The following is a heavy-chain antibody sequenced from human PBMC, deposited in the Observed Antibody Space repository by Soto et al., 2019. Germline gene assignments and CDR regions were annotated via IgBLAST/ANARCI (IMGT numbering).Heavy chain of an antibody. CDR1: SFTFSNYG. Sequence: PGGSLRLSCAASSFTFSNYGMHWVRQAPGKGLEWVAIISFDGSHKYYAGSVKGRFTISRDNSKNTVYLQMNNLTTEDTAVYFCAKVRHKGLELPYYFDYWGQGTLVTVSS. J-gene: IGHJ4*02. V-gene: IGHV3-30*18. D-gene: IGHD1-7*01. CDR3: AKVRHKGLELPYYFDY. CDR2: ISFDGSHK.